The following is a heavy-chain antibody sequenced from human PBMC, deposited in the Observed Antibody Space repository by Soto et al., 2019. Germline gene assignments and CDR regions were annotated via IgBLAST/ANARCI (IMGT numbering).Heavy chain of an antibody. D-gene: IGHD2-2*01. Sequence: QVQLVESRGGVVQPGRSLRLSCAASGFTFSSYAMHWVRQAPGKGLEWVAVISYDGSNKYYADSVKGRFTISRDNSKNTLYLQMNSLRAEDTAVYYCAREVGYAMGNWFDPWGQGTTVTVSS. J-gene: IGHJ5*01. V-gene: IGHV3-30-3*01. CDR2: ISYDGSNK. CDR1: GFTFSSYA. CDR3: AREVGYAMGNWFDP.